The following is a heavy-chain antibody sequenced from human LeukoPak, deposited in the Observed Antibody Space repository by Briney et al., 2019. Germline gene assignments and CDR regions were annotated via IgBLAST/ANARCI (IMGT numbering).Heavy chain of an antibody. D-gene: IGHD2-2*01. Sequence: GSLRLSCTASGFTFGDYAMSWFRQAPGKGLEWVAVISYDGSNKYYADSVKGRFTISRDNSKNTLYLQMNSLRAEDTAVYYCAKEARYCSSTSCLRGGFDYWGQGTLVTVSS. CDR2: ISYDGSNK. J-gene: IGHJ4*02. V-gene: IGHV3-30-3*02. CDR3: AKEARYCSSTSCLRGGFDY. CDR1: GFTFGDYA.